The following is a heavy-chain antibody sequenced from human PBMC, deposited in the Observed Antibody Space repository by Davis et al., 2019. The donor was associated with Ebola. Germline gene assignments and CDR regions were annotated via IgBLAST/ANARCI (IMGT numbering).Heavy chain of an antibody. Sequence: PSGSLRLSCAASGFTFSSYSMNWVRQAPGKGLEWVSSICSSSSYIYYPDSVKGRFTISRDNAKNSLYLQMNSLRAEDTAVYYCARDGKPNIAAAGTEYYYYYGMDVWGQGTTVTVSS. CDR1: GFTFSSYS. J-gene: IGHJ6*02. CDR2: ICSSSSYI. D-gene: IGHD6-13*01. CDR3: ARDGKPNIAAAGTEYYYYYGMDV. V-gene: IGHV3-21*01.